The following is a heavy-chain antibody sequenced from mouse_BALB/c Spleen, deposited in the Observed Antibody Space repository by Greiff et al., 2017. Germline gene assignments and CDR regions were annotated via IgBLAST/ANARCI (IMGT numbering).Heavy chain of an antibody. J-gene: IGHJ2*01. D-gene: IGHD4-1*02. Sequence: EVNLVESGGGLVQPGGSRKLSCAASGFTFSDYGMAWVRQAPGKGPEWVAFISNLAYSIYYADTVTGRFTISRENAKNTLYLEMSSLRSEDTAMYYCARAFGPSTGRDFDYWGQGTTLTVSS. CDR3: ARAFGPSTGRDFDY. CDR1: GFTFSDYG. V-gene: IGHV5-15*02. CDR2: ISNLAYSI.